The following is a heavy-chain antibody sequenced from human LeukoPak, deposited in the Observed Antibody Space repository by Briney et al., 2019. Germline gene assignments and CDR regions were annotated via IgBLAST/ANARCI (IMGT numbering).Heavy chain of an antibody. Sequence: ASVKVSCKASGYTFTGYYMHWVRQAPGQGLEWMGWINPNGGGTDYAQKFQGRVTMTRDTSISTAYMELSRLRSDDTAVYYCARDGLDCSSTSCYGDYYYYMDVWGKGTTVTVSS. V-gene: IGHV1-2*02. CDR1: GYTFTGYY. D-gene: IGHD2-2*01. J-gene: IGHJ6*03. CDR3: ARDGLDCSSTSCYGDYYYYMDV. CDR2: INPNGGGT.